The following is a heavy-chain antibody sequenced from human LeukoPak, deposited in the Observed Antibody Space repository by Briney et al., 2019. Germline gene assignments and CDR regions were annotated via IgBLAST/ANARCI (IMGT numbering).Heavy chain of an antibody. J-gene: IGHJ4*02. CDR1: GFTFSSYA. D-gene: IGHD2-15*01. CDR3: AKDVRYCSGGSCY. Sequence: QPGGSLRLSCGASGFTFSSYAMSWVRQAPGKGLEWVSAIGGSGGSTYYTDSVKGRFTISRDNSKNTLYLQMNSLRAEDTAVYYCAKDVRYCSGGSCYWGQGTLVTVSS. V-gene: IGHV3-23*01. CDR2: IGGSGGST.